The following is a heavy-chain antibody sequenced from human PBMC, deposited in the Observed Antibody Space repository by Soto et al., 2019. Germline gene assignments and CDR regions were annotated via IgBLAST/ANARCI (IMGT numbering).Heavy chain of an antibody. CDR3: AAGDLPSLSAVAGTLDY. CDR2: INAGNGNT. J-gene: IGHJ4*02. D-gene: IGHD6-19*01. Sequence: QVQLVQSGAEVKKPGASVKVSCKASGYTFTSYAMHWVRQAPGQRLEWMGWINAGNGNTKYSQKGQGRVTITRDTSASTAYMELSSLRSEDTAVYYCAAGDLPSLSAVAGTLDYWGQGTLVTVSS. V-gene: IGHV1-3*01. CDR1: GYTFTSYA.